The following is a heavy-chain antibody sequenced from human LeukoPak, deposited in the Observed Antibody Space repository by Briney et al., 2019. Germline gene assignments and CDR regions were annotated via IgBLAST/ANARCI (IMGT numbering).Heavy chain of an antibody. V-gene: IGHV3-23*01. CDR1: GFTFSTYG. D-gene: IGHD5-24*01. J-gene: IGHJ5*02. CDR2: ISGSGGRGST. Sequence: QPGGSLGLSCAASGFTFSTYGMSWVRQAPGKGLEWVAGISGSGGRGSTFYADSVKGRFTISRDNSKNTLYLRMNSLRAEDTAVYYCSKDRGGYNPERLHHWGQGTLVTVSS. CDR3: SKDRGGYNPERLHH.